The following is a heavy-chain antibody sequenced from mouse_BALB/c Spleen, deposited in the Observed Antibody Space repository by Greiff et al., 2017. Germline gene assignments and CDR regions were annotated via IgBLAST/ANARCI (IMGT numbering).Heavy chain of an antibody. CDR3: ERGGLHYYGSSHPYAMDY. CDR1: GYAFTNYL. J-gene: IGHJ4*01. V-gene: IGHV1-54*01. D-gene: IGHD1-1*01. Sequence: QVQLQQSGAELVRPGTSVKVSCKASGYAFTNYLIEWVKQRPGQGLEWIGVINPGSGGTNYNEKFKGKATLTADKSSSTAYMQLSSLTSDDSAVYFCERGGLHYYGSSHPYAMDYWGQGTSVTVSS. CDR2: INPGSGGT.